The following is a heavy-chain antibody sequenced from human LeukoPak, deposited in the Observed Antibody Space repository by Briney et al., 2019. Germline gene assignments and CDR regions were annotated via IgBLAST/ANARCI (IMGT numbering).Heavy chain of an antibody. V-gene: IGHV3-30*04. CDR2: ISYDGSNK. CDR1: GFTFSSYT. J-gene: IGHJ4*02. CDR3: ARDPRFYGSGSYPDY. D-gene: IGHD3-10*01. Sequence: GGSLRLSCAASGFTFSSYTMNWVRQAPGKGLEWVAVISYDGSNKYYADSVKGRFTISRDNSKNTLYLQMNSLRAEDTAVYYCARDPRFYGSGSYPDYWGQGTLVTVSS.